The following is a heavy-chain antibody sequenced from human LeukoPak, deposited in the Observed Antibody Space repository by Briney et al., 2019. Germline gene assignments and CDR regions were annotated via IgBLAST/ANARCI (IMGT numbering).Heavy chain of an antibody. J-gene: IGHJ5*02. V-gene: IGHV3-30-3*01. CDR2: ISYDGSNK. CDR3: ATARLDP. CDR1: GFTFSSYA. Sequence: GGSLRLSCAASGFTFSSYAMHWVRQAPGKGLEWVAVISYDGSNKYYADSVKGRFTISRDNSKNTLYLQMNSLRAEDTAVYYCATARLDPWGQGTLVTVSS.